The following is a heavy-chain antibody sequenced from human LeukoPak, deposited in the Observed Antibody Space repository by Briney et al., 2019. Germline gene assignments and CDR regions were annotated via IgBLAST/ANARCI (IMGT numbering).Heavy chain of an antibody. Sequence: GGSLRLSCAASRFTFSTYAMSWVRQAPGKGLEWVSTISGSGGSTYYEDSVKGRFTISRDNSKNTLYLQMNSLRAEDTAVYYCARDGIRGYSGYDPGFDYWGQGTLVTVSS. D-gene: IGHD5-12*01. J-gene: IGHJ4*02. CDR1: RFTFSTYA. CDR2: ISGSGGST. CDR3: ARDGIRGYSGYDPGFDY. V-gene: IGHV3-23*01.